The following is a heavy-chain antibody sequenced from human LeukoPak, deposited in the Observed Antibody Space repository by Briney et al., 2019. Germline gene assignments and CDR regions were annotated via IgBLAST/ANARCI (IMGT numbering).Heavy chain of an antibody. Sequence: GGSLRLSCAASGFTFSSYNMYWVRQAPGKGLEYVSGISSDGGSTYYANSMKGRFTISRDNSKNTLYLQMGSLRVEDMAVYYCARAHSFTSNVKSPPSIWGQGTLVTVSS. V-gene: IGHV3-64*01. CDR1: GFTFSSYN. J-gene: IGHJ4*02. CDR3: ARAHSFTSNVKSPPSI. CDR2: ISSDGGST. D-gene: IGHD5-18*01.